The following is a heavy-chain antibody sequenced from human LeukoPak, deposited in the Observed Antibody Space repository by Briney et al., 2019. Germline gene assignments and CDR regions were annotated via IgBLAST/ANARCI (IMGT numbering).Heavy chain of an antibody. Sequence: GESLKISCKGSGYSFTSYWIGWVRPTPGKGLEWMGIIYPGDSDTRYSPSFQGQVTISADKSISTAYLQWSSLKASDTAMYYCASPTTVTTIAFDIWGQGTMVTVSS. J-gene: IGHJ3*02. CDR1: GYSFTSYW. CDR3: ASPTTVTTIAFDI. V-gene: IGHV5-51*01. D-gene: IGHD4-17*01. CDR2: IYPGDSDT.